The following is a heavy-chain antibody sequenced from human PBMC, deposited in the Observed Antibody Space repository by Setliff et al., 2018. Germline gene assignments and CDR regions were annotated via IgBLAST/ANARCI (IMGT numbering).Heavy chain of an antibody. CDR2: IYVTEST. J-gene: IGHJ4*02. CDR3: AASRAYTGAVEEWFLPKTFDF. V-gene: IGHV4-4*07. Sequence: SETLSLTCTVSGDSISNYYWNWIRQPAGKGLEWIGRIYVTESTKYNPSLKSRVTLSIDTSKNQFSLKLSSGTAADAALYYCAASRAYTGAVEEWFLPKTFDFWGQGSPVTVSS. CDR1: GDSISNYY. D-gene: IGHD3-10*01.